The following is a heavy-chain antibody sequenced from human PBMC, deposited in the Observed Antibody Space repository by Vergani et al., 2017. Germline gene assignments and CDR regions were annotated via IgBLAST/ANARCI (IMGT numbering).Heavy chain of an antibody. CDR1: GFTFSSYW. D-gene: IGHD2-2*01. Sequence: EVQLVESGGGLVQPGGSLRLSCAASGFTFSSYWMSWVRQAPGKGLEWVANIKQDGSEKYYVDSVKGRFTIARDNAKNSLYLQMNSLRAEDTAVYYCAGFKQGKCSTSCDGYYNYYLDVWGKGTMVTVSS. V-gene: IGHV3-7*01. CDR2: IKQDGSEK. J-gene: IGHJ6*03. CDR3: AGFKQGKCSTSCDGYYNYYLDV.